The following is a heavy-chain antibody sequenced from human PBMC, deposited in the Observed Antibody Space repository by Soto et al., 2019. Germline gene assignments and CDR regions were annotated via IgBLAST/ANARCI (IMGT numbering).Heavy chain of an antibody. V-gene: IGHV3-23*01. CDR1: GFTFSSYA. D-gene: IGHD3-3*01. CDR3: AKVPFYDFWSGYPLDY. J-gene: IGHJ4*02. CDR2: ISGSGGST. Sequence: GGSLRLSCAASGFTFSSYAMSWVRQAPGKGLEWVSAISGSGGSTYYADSVKGRFTISRDNSKNTLYLQMNSLRAEDTAVYYCAKVPFYDFWSGYPLDYWGQGTLVTVSS.